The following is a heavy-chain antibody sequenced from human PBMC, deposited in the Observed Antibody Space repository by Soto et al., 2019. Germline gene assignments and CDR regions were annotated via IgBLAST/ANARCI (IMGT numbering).Heavy chain of an antibody. D-gene: IGHD2-15*01. CDR2: FDPGDGET. V-gene: IGHV1-24*01. CDR3: STSAQENPNDGIADYYYYYGIDV. J-gene: IGHJ6*02. Sequence: ASVKVSCKVSGYTLNELSRHWVRQAPGKGLEWLGGFDPGDGETIYAQKCQGRVTMTEDTSTDTAYMELSSLRSEDTAVYYCSTSAQENPNDGIADYYYYYGIDVWGQGTPVTVSS. CDR1: GYTLNELS.